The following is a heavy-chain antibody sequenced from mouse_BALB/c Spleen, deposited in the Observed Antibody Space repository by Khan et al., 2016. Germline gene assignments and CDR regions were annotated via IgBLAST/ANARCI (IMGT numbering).Heavy chain of an antibody. V-gene: IGHV1-77*01. D-gene: IGHD1-2*01. Sequence: QVQLKESGTELPRPGASVKLSCKASGYTFTDYYLHWAKQRTGQGLEWIGEIFPGSGSTYYNEKFKGKASLTADTSSSTAYMQLSSLTSEDSAVYFCARSYYGYFAMDYWGHGASVTVSS. J-gene: IGHJ4*01. CDR3: ARSYYGYFAMDY. CDR1: GYTFTDYY. CDR2: IFPGSGST.